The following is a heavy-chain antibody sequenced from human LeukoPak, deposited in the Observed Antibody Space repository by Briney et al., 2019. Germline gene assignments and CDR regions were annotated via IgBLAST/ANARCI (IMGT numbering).Heavy chain of an antibody. CDR3: ARAGLVYYFDY. Sequence: GGTLRLSCAASGFIFNSYGMSWVPKAPGEGLEWGASITGSTRTTYYADSVKGRFTISRDNSKNTLYLQMNSLRAEDTAVYYCARAGLVYYFDYWGQGTLVTVSS. V-gene: IGHV3-23*01. J-gene: IGHJ4*02. CDR2: ITGSTRTT. CDR1: GFIFNSYG. D-gene: IGHD3/OR15-3a*01.